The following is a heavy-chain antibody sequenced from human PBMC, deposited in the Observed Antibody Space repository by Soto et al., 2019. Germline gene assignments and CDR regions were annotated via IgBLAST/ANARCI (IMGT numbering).Heavy chain of an antibody. Sequence: SETLSLTCAVYGGSFSGYYWTWIRQPPGTGLEWIGEINHSGSTNYNPSLKSRDTISVDTSKNQFSLKLTSVTAADAAVYYCARDGKGAAYTHGPYYFDYWGQGALVTVS. V-gene: IGHV4-34*01. CDR1: GGSFSGYY. J-gene: IGHJ4*02. D-gene: IGHD1-1*01. CDR2: INHSGST. CDR3: ARDGKGAAYTHGPYYFDY.